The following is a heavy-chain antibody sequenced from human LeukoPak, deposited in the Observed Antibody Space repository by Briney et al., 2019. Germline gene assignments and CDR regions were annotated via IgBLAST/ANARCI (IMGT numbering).Heavy chain of an antibody. CDR3: ARHIEMATTDDAFDI. Sequence: GESLKISCKGSGYNFINYWIGWVRQMPGKGLEWVGIIYPGDSDTRYSPSFQGQVTISGDKSITTAYLQWGSLRASDTAMYYCARHIEMATTDDAFDIWGQGTMVTVSS. CDR2: IYPGDSDT. J-gene: IGHJ3*02. CDR1: GYNFINYW. D-gene: IGHD5-24*01. V-gene: IGHV5-51*01.